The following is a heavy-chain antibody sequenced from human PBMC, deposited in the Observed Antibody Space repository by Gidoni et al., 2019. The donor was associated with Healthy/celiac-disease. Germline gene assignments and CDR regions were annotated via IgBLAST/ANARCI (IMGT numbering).Heavy chain of an antibody. CDR2: IIPIFGTA. CDR3: ARGSYYDFWSGQSGPYGMDV. D-gene: IGHD3-3*01. Sequence: QVQLVQSGAEVKKPGSSVKVSCKASGGTFSSYAISWVRQAPVQGLEWMGGIIPIFGTANYAQKFQGRVTITADESTSTAYMELSSLRSEDTAVYYCARGSYYDFWSGQSGPYGMDVWGQGTTVTVSS. V-gene: IGHV1-69*01. J-gene: IGHJ6*02. CDR1: GGTFSSYA.